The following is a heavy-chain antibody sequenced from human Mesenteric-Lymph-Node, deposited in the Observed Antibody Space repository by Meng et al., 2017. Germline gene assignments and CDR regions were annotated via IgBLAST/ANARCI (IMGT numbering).Heavy chain of an antibody. J-gene: IGHJ6*02. CDR2: ISSSSSYI. Sequence: GGSLRLSCAASGFTFSSYSMNWVRQAPGKGLEWVSSISSSSSYIYYADSVKGRFTISRDNAKNSLYLQMNSLRAEDTALYYCAKGVVRGVIKNTSLFYYYYYGMDVWGQGTTVTVSS. CDR1: GFTFSSYS. D-gene: IGHD3-10*01. CDR3: AKGVVRGVIKNTSLFYYYYYGMDV. V-gene: IGHV3-21*04.